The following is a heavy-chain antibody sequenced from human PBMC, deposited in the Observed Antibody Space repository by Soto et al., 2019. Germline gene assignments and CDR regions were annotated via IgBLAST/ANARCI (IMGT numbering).Heavy chain of an antibody. CDR1: GYTFTSYA. CDR3: ARDLATTVNHNWFDP. V-gene: IGHV1-3*03. D-gene: IGHD4-17*01. CDR2: INAGNGNT. J-gene: IGHJ5*02. Sequence: ASVKVSCKASGYTFTSYAMHWVRQAPGQRLEWMGWINAGNGNTKYSQKFQGSVTITRDISASTAYMELSSLRSEDIVVYYCARDLATTVNHNWFDPLGQGTLVTVSS.